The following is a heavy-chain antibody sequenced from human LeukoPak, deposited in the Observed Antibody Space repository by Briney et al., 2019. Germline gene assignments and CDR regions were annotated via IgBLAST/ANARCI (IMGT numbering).Heavy chain of an antibody. J-gene: IGHJ6*03. Sequence: GGSLRLSCAASGFTFDDYGMSWVRQAPGKGLEWVSGINWNGVSTGYADSVKGRFTISRDNAKNSLYLQMNSLRAEDTALYYCARGGSGSFYYYYYMDVWGKGTTVTVSS. CDR1: GFTFDDYG. D-gene: IGHD3-10*01. CDR2: INWNGVST. CDR3: ARGGSGSFYYYYYMDV. V-gene: IGHV3-20*04.